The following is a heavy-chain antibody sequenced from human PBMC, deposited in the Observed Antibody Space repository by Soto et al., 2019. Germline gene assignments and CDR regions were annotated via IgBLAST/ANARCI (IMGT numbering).Heavy chain of an antibody. V-gene: IGHV3-9*01. CDR2: ISWNSGSI. D-gene: IGHD3-16*01. CDR3: AKDISGRGSYYYYHGMDV. CDR1: RFTFDDYA. Sequence: VHLVESGGGLVQPGRSLRLSCAASRFTFDDYAMHWVRQAPGKGLEWVSGISWNSGSIGYADSVKGRFTISRDNAKNSLYLQMNSLRTEDTALYYCAKDISGRGSYYYYHGMDVWGQGTTVTVSS. J-gene: IGHJ6*02.